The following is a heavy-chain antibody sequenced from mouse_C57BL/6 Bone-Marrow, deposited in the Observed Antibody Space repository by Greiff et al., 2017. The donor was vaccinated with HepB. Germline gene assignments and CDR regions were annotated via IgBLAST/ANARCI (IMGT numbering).Heavy chain of an antibody. CDR2: ILPGSGST. CDR1: GYTFTGYW. CDR3: ARSGSYYGSSGYYFDY. Sequence: QVQLQQSGAELMKPGASVKLSCKATGYTFTGYWIEWVKQRPGHGLEWIGEILPGSGSTNYNEKFKGKATFTADTSSNTAYMQLSSLTTEDSSIYYCARSGSYYGSSGYYFDYWGQGTTLTVSS. D-gene: IGHD1-1*01. J-gene: IGHJ2*01. V-gene: IGHV1-9*01.